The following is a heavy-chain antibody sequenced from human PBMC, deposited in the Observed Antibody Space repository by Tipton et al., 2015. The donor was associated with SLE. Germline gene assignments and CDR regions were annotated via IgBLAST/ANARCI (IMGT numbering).Heavy chain of an antibody. V-gene: IGHV4-34*01. Sequence: TLSLTCAVYGGSVSGHYWSWIRQPPGKGLEWIGEINHSGRTNYNPSLKSRVTISVDTSKNQFSLKLSSVNAADTAVYYCAREGRFLEWFNSGAFDIWGQGTMVTVSS. D-gene: IGHD3-3*01. CDR2: INHSGRT. CDR1: GGSVSGHY. J-gene: IGHJ3*02. CDR3: AREGRFLEWFNSGAFDI.